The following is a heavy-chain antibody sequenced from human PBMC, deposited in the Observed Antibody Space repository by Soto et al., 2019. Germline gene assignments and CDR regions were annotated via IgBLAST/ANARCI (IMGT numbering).Heavy chain of an antibody. V-gene: IGHV3-7*01. CDR1: GFTFTSYW. CDR3: ARIGYSSSCFDY. J-gene: IGHJ4*02. CDR2: IKQDGSQK. Sequence: GGSLRLSCAASGFTFTSYWMSWVRQAPGKGLEWVANIKQDGSQKYYVDSVKGRFTISRDNAKNSLYLQMNSLRAEDTAVYYCARIGYSSSCFDYWGQGTLVTVSS. D-gene: IGHD6-6*01.